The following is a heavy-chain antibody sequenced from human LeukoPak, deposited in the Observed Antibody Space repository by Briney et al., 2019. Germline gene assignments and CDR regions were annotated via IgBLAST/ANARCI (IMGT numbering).Heavy chain of an antibody. Sequence: SVKVSCKASGGTFSSYTISWVRQAPGQGLEWMGRIIPILGIANYAQKFQGRVTITADKSTSTAYMELSSLRSEDTVVYYCAMSSGYCSSTSCSRRAEYFQHWGQGTLVTVSS. CDR3: AMSSGYCSSTSCSRRAEYFQH. V-gene: IGHV1-69*02. CDR2: IIPILGIA. J-gene: IGHJ1*01. CDR1: GGTFSSYT. D-gene: IGHD2-2*01.